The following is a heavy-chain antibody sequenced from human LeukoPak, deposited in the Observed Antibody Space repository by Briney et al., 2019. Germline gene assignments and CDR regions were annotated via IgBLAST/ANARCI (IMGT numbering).Heavy chain of an antibody. CDR2: IYTSGST. D-gene: IGHD2-2*01. V-gene: IGHV4-4*09. CDR3: ARQKCTSASCLTKNAFGI. CDR1: GSISGYY. Sequence: SETLSLTCTVSGSISGYYWSWIRQPPGKGLEWIGYIYTSGSTNYNPPLESRVTISVDTSKNQFSLDLSSVTAADTAVYHCARQKCTSASCLTKNAFGIWGQGTMVTVSS. J-gene: IGHJ3*02.